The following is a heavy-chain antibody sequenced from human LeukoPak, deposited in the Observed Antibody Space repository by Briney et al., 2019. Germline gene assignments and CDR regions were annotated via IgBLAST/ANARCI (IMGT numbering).Heavy chain of an antibody. V-gene: IGHV4-38-2*02. J-gene: IGHJ4*02. CDR1: GYSISSGYY. D-gene: IGHD3-3*01. CDR3: ARDSAHIHEVRFFGY. Sequence: SETLSLTCTVSGYSISSGYYWGWIRQPPGKGLEWIGSIYHSGSTYCNPSLKSRVTISVDTSKNQFSLKLSSVTAADTAVYYCARDSAHIHEVRFFGYWGQGTLVTVSS. CDR2: IYHSGST.